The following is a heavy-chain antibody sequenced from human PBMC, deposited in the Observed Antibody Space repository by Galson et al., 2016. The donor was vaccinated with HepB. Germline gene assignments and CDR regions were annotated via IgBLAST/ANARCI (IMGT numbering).Heavy chain of an antibody. CDR3: SRHWGPYSSGALYL. Sequence: QSGAEVKKPGESLKISCKGSGYSFTTYWIGWVRQMPGKGLEWMGIIYPSDSDARYSPSFQGQVTISVDKSISTAYLQWSSLKASDTAMYYCSRHWGPYSSGALYLWGQGTMVTVSS. D-gene: IGHD6-25*01. CDR1: GYSFTTYW. J-gene: IGHJ3*01. CDR2: IYPSDSDA. V-gene: IGHV5-51*01.